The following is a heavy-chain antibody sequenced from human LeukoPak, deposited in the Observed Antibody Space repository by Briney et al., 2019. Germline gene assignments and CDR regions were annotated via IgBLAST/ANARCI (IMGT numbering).Heavy chain of an antibody. J-gene: IGHJ4*02. Sequence: GASVKVSCKASGYTFTSYYMHWVRQAPGQELEWMGIINPSGGSTSYAQKFQGRVTMTRDTSTSTVYMELSSLRSDDTAVYYCARDSRGHAVMVKVDYWGQGTLVTVSS. CDR1: GYTFTSYY. V-gene: IGHV1-46*01. CDR2: INPSGGST. D-gene: IGHD5-18*01. CDR3: ARDSRGHAVMVKVDY.